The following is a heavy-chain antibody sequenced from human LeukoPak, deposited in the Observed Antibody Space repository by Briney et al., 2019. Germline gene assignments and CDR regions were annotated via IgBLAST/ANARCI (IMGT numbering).Heavy chain of an antibody. CDR3: TTDPRH. V-gene: IGHV3-15*01. CDR2: INSKSDGGTT. CDR1: GFKIRDVW. Sequence: KPGGSLRLSCGASGFKIRDVWMSWVRQAPGRGLEWLGRINSKSDGGTTDYVAPVKGRFTISRDDSKNTVSLQMNSLKTEDTAVYYCTTDPRHWGQGTLVTVSS. J-gene: IGHJ4*02.